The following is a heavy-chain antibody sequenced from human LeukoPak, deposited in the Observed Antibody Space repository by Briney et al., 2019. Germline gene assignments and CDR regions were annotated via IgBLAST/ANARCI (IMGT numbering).Heavy chain of an antibody. CDR3: ARKMPGLAKTGTAGDFFDP. V-gene: IGHV3-30*04. J-gene: IGHJ5*02. CDR1: GFTFSSLA. D-gene: IGHD1-7*01. CDR2: ISSDVSRQ. Sequence: GRTLRLSCAASGFTFSSLAMRWVRQAPGTGLEWVAVISSDVSRQYYADSVKGRFTLSRDNSKSTLYLQMNSLRDEDTAVYYCARKMPGLAKTGTAGDFFDPGGQGTLLTVPS.